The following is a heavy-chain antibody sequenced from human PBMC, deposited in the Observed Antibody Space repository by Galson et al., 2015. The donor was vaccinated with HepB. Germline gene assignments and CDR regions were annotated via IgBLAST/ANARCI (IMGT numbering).Heavy chain of an antibody. CDR2: ISAYNGNT. D-gene: IGHD2-15*01. CDR3: ARDKGGFGVVVVVAATVATGGYFDY. Sequence: SCKASGYTFTSYGISWVRQAPGQGLEWMGWISAYNGNTNYAQKLQGRVTMTTDTSTSTAYMELRSLRSDDTAVYYCARDKGGFGVVVVVAATVATGGYFDYWGQGTLVTVSS. V-gene: IGHV1-18*01. CDR1: GYTFTSYG. J-gene: IGHJ4*02.